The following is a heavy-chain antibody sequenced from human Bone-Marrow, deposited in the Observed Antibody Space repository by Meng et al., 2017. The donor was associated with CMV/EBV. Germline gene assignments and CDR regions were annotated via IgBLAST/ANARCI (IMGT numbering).Heavy chain of an antibody. D-gene: IGHD5-12*01. CDR1: GFAFSTYW. J-gene: IGHJ4*02. CDR3: ARDKGPAYRNSGYDYVGL. CDR2: IYSDGSSS. Sequence: GESLKISCAASGFAFSTYWMNWVRQVPGKGLVWVALIYSDGSSSRYADSVKGRFTISRDNAKNTVYLQMNSLRAEDTAVYYCARDKGPAYRNSGYDYVGLWGPGTGVTVSS. V-gene: IGHV3-74*01.